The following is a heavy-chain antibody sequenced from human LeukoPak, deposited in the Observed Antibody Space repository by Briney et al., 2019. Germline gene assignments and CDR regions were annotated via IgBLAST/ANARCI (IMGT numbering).Heavy chain of an antibody. D-gene: IGHD2-2*02. Sequence: GESLRLSCAASGFTFMNYAMSWVRQAPGKGLEWVSAISGSGGSTYYADSVKGRFTISRDNSKNTLYLQMNSLRAEDTAVYYCAKALLYNYFDYWGQGTLVTVSS. CDR2: ISGSGGST. V-gene: IGHV3-23*01. CDR3: AKALLYNYFDY. J-gene: IGHJ4*02. CDR1: GFTFMNYA.